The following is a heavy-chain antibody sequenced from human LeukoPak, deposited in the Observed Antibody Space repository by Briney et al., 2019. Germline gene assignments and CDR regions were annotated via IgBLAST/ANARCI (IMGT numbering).Heavy chain of an antibody. D-gene: IGHD2/OR15-2a*01. CDR3: ARDDHFRLGH. J-gene: IGHJ4*02. CDR1: GFTFHGYY. Sequence: GGSLRLSCAASGFTFHGYYMTWIRQPPGKGLEWISYISSTTNTQYYADSVRGRFTISRDNAQKSLYLQMNSLRAEDTAIYYCARDDHFRLGHWGQGTLVTVSS. CDR2: ISSTTNTQ. V-gene: IGHV3-11*01.